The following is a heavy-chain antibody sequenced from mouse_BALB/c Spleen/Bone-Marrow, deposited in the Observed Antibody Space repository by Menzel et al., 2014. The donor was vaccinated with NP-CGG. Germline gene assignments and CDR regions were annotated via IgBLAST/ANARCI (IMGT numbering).Heavy chain of an antibody. CDR1: GFSLTSYG. J-gene: IGHJ4*01. Sequence: VQGVESGPGLVAPSQSLSITCTVSGFSLTSYGVHWVRQPPGKGLEWLGVIWAGGSTNYNSALMSRLSISNDNSKSQVFLKMNSLQTDDTAMYYCARDYGSSYYAMDYWGQGTSVTVSS. CDR2: IWAGGST. CDR3: ARDYGSSYYAMDY. V-gene: IGHV2-9*02. D-gene: IGHD1-1*01.